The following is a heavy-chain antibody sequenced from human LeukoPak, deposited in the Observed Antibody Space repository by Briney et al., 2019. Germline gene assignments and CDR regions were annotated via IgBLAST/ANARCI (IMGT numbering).Heavy chain of an antibody. Sequence: RGESLKISCKGSGYSFTSYWIGWVRQMPGKGLEWMGIIYPGDSDTRYSPSFQGQVTISADKSISTAYLQWSSLKASDTAMYYCARQACSGGSCRYWFDPWGQGTLVTVSS. CDR3: ARQACSGGSCRYWFDP. V-gene: IGHV5-51*01. CDR2: IYPGDSDT. CDR1: GYSFTSYW. D-gene: IGHD2-15*01. J-gene: IGHJ5*02.